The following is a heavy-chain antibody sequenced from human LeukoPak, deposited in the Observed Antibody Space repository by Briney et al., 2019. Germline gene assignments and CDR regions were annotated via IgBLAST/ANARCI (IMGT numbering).Heavy chain of an antibody. CDR2: VHLDGRT. D-gene: IGHD6-25*01. Sequence: PSETLSLTCGVSGGSVSSTNWWTWVRQPPGKGLEWIGEVHLDGRTNFNPSLKSRLTMSVDLSENHVSLKLTSVTAADTAVYYCAREGGFYRPLDYSGQGTLVTVSS. CDR3: AREGGFYRPLDY. V-gene: IGHV4-4*02. CDR1: GGSVSSTNW. J-gene: IGHJ4*02.